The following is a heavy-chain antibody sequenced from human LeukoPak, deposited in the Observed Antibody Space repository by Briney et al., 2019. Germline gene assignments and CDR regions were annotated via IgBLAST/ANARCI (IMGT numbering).Heavy chain of an antibody. D-gene: IGHD2-8*01. CDR1: GFTFSSYA. Sequence: PGGSLRLSCAASGFTFSSYAMSWVRQTPGKGLEWVSVIYSGGSTYYADSVKGRFTISRDNSKNTLYLQMNSLRAEDTAVYYCARLRNDYLDYWGQGTLVTVSS. CDR2: IYSGGST. CDR3: ARLRNDYLDY. V-gene: IGHV3-66*02. J-gene: IGHJ4*02.